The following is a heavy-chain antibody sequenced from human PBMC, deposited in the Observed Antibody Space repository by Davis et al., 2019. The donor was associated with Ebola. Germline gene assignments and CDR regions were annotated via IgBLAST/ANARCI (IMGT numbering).Heavy chain of an antibody. CDR2: ISAYNGNT. CDR1: GYTFTRYG. Sequence: AASVKVSCKASGYTFTRYGINWVRQAPGQGLEWMGWISAYNGNTNYAQKFQGRVTMTTDTSTSTAYMELRSLRSDDTALYYCARGVTMVRANNWFDSWGQGTLVTVSS. CDR3: ARGVTMVRANNWFDS. D-gene: IGHD3-10*01. V-gene: IGHV1-18*01. J-gene: IGHJ5*01.